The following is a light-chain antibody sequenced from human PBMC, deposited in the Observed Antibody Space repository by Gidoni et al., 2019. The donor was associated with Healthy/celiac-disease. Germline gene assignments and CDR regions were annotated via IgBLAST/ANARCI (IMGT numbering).Light chain of an antibody. CDR3: QQYGSSLFT. CDR1: QSVSSSY. J-gene: IGKJ3*01. CDR2: GAS. V-gene: IGKV3-20*01. Sequence: EIVLTQSPGTLSLSPGERATPSCRASQSVSSSYLAWYQQKPGQAPRPLIYGASSRATGIPDRFSGSGSGTDFTLTISRLEPEDFAVYYCQQYGSSLFTFGPGTKVDIK.